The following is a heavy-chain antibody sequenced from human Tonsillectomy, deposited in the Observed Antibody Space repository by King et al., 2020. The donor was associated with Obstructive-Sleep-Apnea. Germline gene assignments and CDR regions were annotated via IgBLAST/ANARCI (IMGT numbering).Heavy chain of an antibody. V-gene: IGHV4-59*08. Sequence: VQLQESGPGLVKPSETLSLSCTVSRGSISDQYWAWIRQPPGKGLEWIGFVHYSGSTNYNPSLKSRVPFSVDTSKNQFSLRLNSVTAADTALYYCARVGRXMAVAGTXYXHALDVWGQGTTVTVSS. J-gene: IGHJ6*02. CDR1: RGSISDQY. CDR3: ARVGRXMAVAGTXYXHALDV. D-gene: IGHD6-19*01. CDR2: VHYSGST.